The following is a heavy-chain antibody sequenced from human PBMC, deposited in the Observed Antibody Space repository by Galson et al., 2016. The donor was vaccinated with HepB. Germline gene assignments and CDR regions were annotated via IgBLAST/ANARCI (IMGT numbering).Heavy chain of an antibody. CDR2: INQDGSEK. V-gene: IGHV3-7*03. CDR3: AREQVPPAWESYYYSYYYGLDV. J-gene: IGHJ6*02. D-gene: IGHD2-2*01. Sequence: SLRLSCAVSGFTFNSYWMSWVRQAPGKGLEWVANINQDGSEKYYVDFVKGRFTISSDKAKNSLYLQMNSLRAEDTAVYYCAREQVPPAWESYYYSYYYGLDVWGQGTTVTVPS. CDR1: GFTFNSYW.